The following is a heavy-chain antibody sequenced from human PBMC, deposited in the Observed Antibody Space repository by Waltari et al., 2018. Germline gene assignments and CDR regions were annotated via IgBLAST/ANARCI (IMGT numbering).Heavy chain of an antibody. CDR3: AKDGEWLVQGYFQH. CDR2: ISWNSGSI. CDR1: GFTFDDYA. V-gene: IGHV3-9*01. J-gene: IGHJ1*01. D-gene: IGHD6-19*01. Sequence: EVQLVESGGGLVQPGRSLRLSCAASGFTFDDYAMHWVRQAPGKGLEWVSGISWNSGSIGYADSVNGRVTISIDNAKNSLYLQMNSLRAEDTALYYCAKDGEWLVQGYFQHWGQGTLVTVSS.